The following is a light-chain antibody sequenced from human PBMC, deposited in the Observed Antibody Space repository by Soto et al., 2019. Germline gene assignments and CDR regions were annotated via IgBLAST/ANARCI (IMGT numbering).Light chain of an antibody. CDR1: QSVSGSY. CDR2: GAS. Sequence: EIVLTQSPGTLSLSPGERATLSCRASQSVSGSYLAWYQQKPGQAPRLLVYGASSRATGIPDRFRGSGSGTDFTLTISRLEPEDFAVYYWQQYGSSQWTFGQGTKVEIK. CDR3: QQYGSSQWT. J-gene: IGKJ1*01. V-gene: IGKV3-20*01.